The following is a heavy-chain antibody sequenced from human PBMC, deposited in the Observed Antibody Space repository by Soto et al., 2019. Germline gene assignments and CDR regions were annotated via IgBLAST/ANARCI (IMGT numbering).Heavy chain of an antibody. CDR2: ISYDATRQ. D-gene: IGHD6-19*01. CDR1: GFTFSDFA. CDR3: ARGRGLGSGWNDYFDY. J-gene: IGHJ4*02. V-gene: IGHV3-30*04. Sequence: VQLVESGGGVVQPGRSLRLSCAASGFTFSDFAMYWVRQAPGKGLEWVAVISYDATRQHYAHAVEGRFIISRDWNTLYLQLNSLRPDDTAVYYCARGRGLGSGWNDYFDYWGQGTLVTVSS.